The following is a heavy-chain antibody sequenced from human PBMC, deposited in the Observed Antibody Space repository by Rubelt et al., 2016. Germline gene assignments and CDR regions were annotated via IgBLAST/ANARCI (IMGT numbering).Heavy chain of an antibody. J-gene: IGHJ4*02. Sequence: QVQLVQSGAEVKKPGASVKVSCKVSGYTLTELSMHWVRQAPGNGLEWMGGFDPEDGAKIYAQKFQGRVTMTEDTSTDTAYMELSSLRSEDTAVYYCATRSLWFGEIDRYFDYWGQGTLVTVSS. CDR1: GYTLTELS. V-gene: IGHV1-24*01. CDR2: FDPEDGAK. CDR3: ATRSLWFGEIDRYFDY. D-gene: IGHD3-10*01.